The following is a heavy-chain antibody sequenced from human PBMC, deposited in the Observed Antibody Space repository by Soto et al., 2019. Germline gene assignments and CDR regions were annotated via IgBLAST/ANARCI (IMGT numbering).Heavy chain of an antibody. CDR1: GFTFSSYV. V-gene: IGHV3-30*18. CDR2: ISYDGSNK. D-gene: IGHD3-3*01. Sequence: LRLSCAASGFTFSSYVMHWARQAPGKGLEWVAVISYDGSNKYYADSVKGRFTISRDNSKNTLYLQMNSLRAEDTAVYYCAKDGVLRFLEWLPYYYYGMDVWGQGTTVTVSS. CDR3: AKDGVLRFLEWLPYYYYGMDV. J-gene: IGHJ6*02.